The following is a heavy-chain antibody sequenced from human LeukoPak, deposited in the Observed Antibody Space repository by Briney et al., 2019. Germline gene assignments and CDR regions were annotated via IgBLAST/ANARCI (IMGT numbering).Heavy chain of an antibody. D-gene: IGHD3-22*01. V-gene: IGHV3-11*01. J-gene: IGHJ4*02. Sequence: PGGFLRLSCAASGFTFSDYYMSWIRQAPGKGLEWVSYISSSGSTIYYADSVKGRFTISRDNAKNSLYLQMNSLRAEDTAVYYCARDCHYDSSGYLLFDYWGQGTLVTVSS. CDR1: GFTFSDYY. CDR3: ARDCHYDSSGYLLFDY. CDR2: ISSSGSTI.